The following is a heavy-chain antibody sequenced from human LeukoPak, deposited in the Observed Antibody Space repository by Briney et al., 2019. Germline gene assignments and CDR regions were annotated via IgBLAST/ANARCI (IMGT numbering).Heavy chain of an antibody. J-gene: IGHJ4*02. CDR1: GYTFTSYY. D-gene: IGHD3-22*01. V-gene: IGHV1-46*01. CDR3: ARDRGYDSSGYYTRAFDY. CDR2: INPSGGST. Sequence: ASVKVSCKASGYTFTSYYMHWVRQAPGQGLEWMGIINPSGGSTSYAQKFQGRVTMTTDTSTSTAYMELRSLRSDDTAVYYCARDRGYDSSGYYTRAFDYWGQGTLVTVSS.